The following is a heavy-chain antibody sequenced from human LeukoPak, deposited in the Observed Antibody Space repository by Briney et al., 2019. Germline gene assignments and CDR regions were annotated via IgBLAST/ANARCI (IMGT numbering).Heavy chain of an antibody. CDR2: ISYDGSNK. Sequence: GGSLRLSCAASGFTFSSYAMHWVRQAPGKGLEWVAVISYDGSNKYYADSVKGRFTISRDNSKNTLYLQTNSLRAEDTAVYYCARDLAIVVVITSSFDYWGQGTLVTVSS. D-gene: IGHD3-22*01. J-gene: IGHJ4*02. CDR3: ARDLAIVVVITSSFDY. V-gene: IGHV3-30*04. CDR1: GFTFSSYA.